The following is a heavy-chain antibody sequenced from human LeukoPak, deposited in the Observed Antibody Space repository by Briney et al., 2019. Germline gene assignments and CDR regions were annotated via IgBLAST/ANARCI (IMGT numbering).Heavy chain of an antibody. CDR3: ATTGCCGGDPKDAFDI. Sequence: GGSLRLSCAASGFTFISYAMHWVRQAPGKGLEWVAVLSHDGSNQYFADSVKGRFAISRDNSKNTLYLQMNSLRLEDTAVYYCATTGCCGGDPKDAFDIWGQGTMVTVSS. J-gene: IGHJ3*02. D-gene: IGHD2-21*02. CDR1: GFTFISYA. CDR2: LSHDGSNQ. V-gene: IGHV3-30*09.